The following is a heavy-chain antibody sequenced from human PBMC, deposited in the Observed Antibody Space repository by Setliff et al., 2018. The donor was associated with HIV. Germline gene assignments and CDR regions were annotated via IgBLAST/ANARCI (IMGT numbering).Heavy chain of an antibody. V-gene: IGHV5-51*01. CDR1: GDSFTTYW. Sequence: PGESLKISCQGSGDSFTTYWLGWVRQMPGKGLEWMGLIYPGDSDTRYSTSFQGQVTISADKSISTAYLQWCSLKASDTAIYYCARRRGRDSSGEELDDYYMEVLGKGTTVT. CDR2: IYPGDSDT. CDR3: ARRRGRDSSGEELDDYYMEV. D-gene: IGHD1-26*01. J-gene: IGHJ6*03.